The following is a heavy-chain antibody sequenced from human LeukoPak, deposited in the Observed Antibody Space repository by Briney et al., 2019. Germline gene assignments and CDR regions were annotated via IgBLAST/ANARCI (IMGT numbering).Heavy chain of an antibody. CDR3: AKGTESSGRTYFDY. CDR2: ISYDGSNK. D-gene: IGHD6-19*01. CDR1: GFTFSSYA. J-gene: IGHJ4*02. V-gene: IGHV3-30*04. Sequence: GGTLRLSCAASGFTFSSYAMSWVRQAPGKGLEWVAVISYDGSNKYYADSVKGRFTISRDNSKNTLYLQMNSLRAEDTAVYYCAKGTESSGRTYFDYWGQGTLVTVSS.